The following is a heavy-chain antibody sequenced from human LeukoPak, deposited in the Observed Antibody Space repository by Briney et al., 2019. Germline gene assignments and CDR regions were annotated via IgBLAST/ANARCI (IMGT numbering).Heavy chain of an antibody. CDR3: LKGGWATIGPPKG. V-gene: IGHV3-64D*08. CDR2: INDDGSLT. J-gene: IGHJ4*02. Sequence: GGSLRLSCSAAGLTFRSHAMHWVRQAPGKGLECVSTINDDGSLTYYADSVKGRFTISRDNSKNTVYLQMNNLRPDDSAVYHCLKGGWATIGPPKGWGQGTQVSVSS. CDR1: GLTFRSHA. D-gene: IGHD5-24*01.